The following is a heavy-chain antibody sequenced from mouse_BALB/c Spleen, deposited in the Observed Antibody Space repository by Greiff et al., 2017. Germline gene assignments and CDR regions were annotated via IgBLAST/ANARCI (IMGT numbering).Heavy chain of an antibody. CDR2: IYPGSGST. Sequence: QVQLKESGPELVKPGASVKMSCKASGYTFTDYVISWVKQRPGQGLEWIGEIYPGSGSTYYNEKFKGKATFTADTSSNTAYMQLSSLTSEDSAVYYCARWGTTVYAMDYWGQGTSVTVSS. CDR3: ARWGTTVYAMDY. J-gene: IGHJ4*01. D-gene: IGHD1-1*01. V-gene: IGHV1-77*01. CDR1: GYTFTDYV.